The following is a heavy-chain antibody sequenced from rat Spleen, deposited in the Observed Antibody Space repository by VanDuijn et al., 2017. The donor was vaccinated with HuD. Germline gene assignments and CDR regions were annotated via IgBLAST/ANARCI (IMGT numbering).Heavy chain of an antibody. CDR1: GITFNNFW. J-gene: IGHJ3*01. CDR2: ISNTGVST. Sequence: EVQLVESGGGLVQPGRSLKLSCVASGITFNNFWMSWIRQAPGKGLEWVASISNTGVSTYYPDSLKGRFTISRDNVESILYLQMNSLRSEDTATYYCTRDRGYTADYYYRWFAYWGQGTLVTVSS. D-gene: IGHD1-6*01. CDR3: TRDRGYTADYYYRWFAY. V-gene: IGHV5-31*01.